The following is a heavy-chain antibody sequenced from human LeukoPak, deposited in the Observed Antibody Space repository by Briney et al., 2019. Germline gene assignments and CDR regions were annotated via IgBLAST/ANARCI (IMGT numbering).Heavy chain of an antibody. CDR1: GFTFSSYG. D-gene: IGHD3-22*01. J-gene: IGHJ4*02. CDR3: ARGSLFSGFDSSGPDQFDY. Sequence: GGSLRLSCAASGFTFSSYGMHWVRQAPGKGLEWVSAISGSGGSTYYADSVKGRFTISRDNSKNTLYLQMNSLRAEDTAVYYCARGSLFSGFDSSGPDQFDYWGQGTLVTVSS. V-gene: IGHV3-23*01. CDR2: ISGSGGST.